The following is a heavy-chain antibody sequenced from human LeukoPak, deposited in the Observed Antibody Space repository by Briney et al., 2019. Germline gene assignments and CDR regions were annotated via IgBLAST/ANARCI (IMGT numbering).Heavy chain of an antibody. J-gene: IGHJ6*03. Sequence: AASVKVSCKASGYTFTGYYMHWVRQAPGQGLEWMGWINPNSGGTNYAQKFQGRVTMTRDTSISTAYMELSRLKSDDTAVYYCARGNQVYSNYHYYYYYYMDVWGKGTTVTVSS. D-gene: IGHD4-11*01. V-gene: IGHV1-2*02. CDR2: INPNSGGT. CDR3: ARGNQVYSNYHYYYYYYMDV. CDR1: GYTFTGYY.